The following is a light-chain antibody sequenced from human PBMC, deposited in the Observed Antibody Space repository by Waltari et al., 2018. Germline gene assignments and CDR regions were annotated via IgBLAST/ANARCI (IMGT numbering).Light chain of an antibody. CDR3: QQYYSIPLT. CDR1: QSVFYSSNNKNY. Sequence: DIVMNQSADSLAVSLGERATINCNSSQSVFYSSNNKNYLAWYQQKPGQPPKLLIYWASTRESGVPDRFTGSGSGTDFTLTISSLQAEDVAVYYCQQYYSIPLTFGGGTTVEIK. V-gene: IGKV4-1*01. J-gene: IGKJ4*01. CDR2: WAS.